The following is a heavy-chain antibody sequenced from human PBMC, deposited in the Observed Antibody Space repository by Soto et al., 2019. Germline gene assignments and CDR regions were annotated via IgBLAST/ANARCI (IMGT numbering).Heavy chain of an antibody. J-gene: IGHJ4*02. CDR2: IYNSGST. CDR1: GGSISSYY. V-gene: IGHV4-59*01. D-gene: IGHD3-16*02. Sequence: SETLSLTCTVSGGSISSYYWSWIRQPPGKGLEWISSIYNSGSTNYNPSLKSRVTISIDTSKNQFSLKLTSVTAADTAVYYCARHRTFGYTLDSWGQGNLVTVSS. CDR3: ARHRTFGYTLDS.